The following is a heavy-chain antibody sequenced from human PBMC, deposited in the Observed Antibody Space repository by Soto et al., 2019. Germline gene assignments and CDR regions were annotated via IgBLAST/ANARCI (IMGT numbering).Heavy chain of an antibody. Sequence: GASVKVSCKASGYTFTSYAMHWVRQAPGQRLEWMGWINAGNGNTKYSQKFQGRVTITRDTSASTAYMELSSLRSEDTAVYYCARLYYYDSSQPPDDSCGQRTLVTVSS. J-gene: IGHJ4*02. V-gene: IGHV1-3*01. D-gene: IGHD3-22*01. CDR3: ARLYYYDSSQPPDDS. CDR2: INAGNGNT. CDR1: GYTFTSYA.